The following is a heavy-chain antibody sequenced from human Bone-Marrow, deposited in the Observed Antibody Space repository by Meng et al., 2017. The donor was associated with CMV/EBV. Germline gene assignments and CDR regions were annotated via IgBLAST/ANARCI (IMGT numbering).Heavy chain of an antibody. J-gene: IGHJ6*02. CDR2: IWYDGSNK. CDR1: GFTFSSYG. Sequence: GESLKISCAASGFTFSSYGMHWVRQAPGKGLEWVAVIWYDGSNKYYADSVKGRFTISRDNSKNTLYLQKKSLRAEDTAVYYCAKEGSGSWAYYYYSVMDVWGQGTTVTVSS. CDR3: AKEGSGSWAYYYYSVMDV. V-gene: IGHV3-33*06. D-gene: IGHD6-13*01.